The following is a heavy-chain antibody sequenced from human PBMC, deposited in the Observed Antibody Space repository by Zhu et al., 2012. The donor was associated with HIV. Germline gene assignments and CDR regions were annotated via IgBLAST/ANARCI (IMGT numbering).Heavy chain of an antibody. V-gene: IGHV3-43D*04. CDR2: ISWDGGST. D-gene: IGHD5-24*01. J-gene: IGHJ3*02. Sequence: EVQLVESGGVVVQPGGSLRLSCAASGFTFDDYAMHWVRQAPGKGLEWVSLISWDGGSTYYADSVKGRFTISRDNSKNSLYLQMNSLRAEDTALYYCRASVASRNGYNHDAFDIWGQGTMVTVSS. CDR3: RASVASRNGYNHDAFDI. CDR1: GFTFDDYA.